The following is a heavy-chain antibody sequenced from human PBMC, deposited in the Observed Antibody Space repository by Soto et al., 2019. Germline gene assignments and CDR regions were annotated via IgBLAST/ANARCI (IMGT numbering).Heavy chain of an antibody. V-gene: IGHV4-34*01. J-gene: IGHJ5*02. CDR2: INHVGGT. D-gene: IGHD3-16*01. CDR3: VRIRYQLPSSVLWLDP. CDR1: GGFLSESY. Sequence: ETLSLTCAVYGGFLSESYWTWIRQPPGKGLEWIGEINHVGGTNYNPSLKSRVTMSVDTSQNQFSLRLTSVTAADTAMYFCVRIRYQLPSSVLWLDPWGQGTPVTV.